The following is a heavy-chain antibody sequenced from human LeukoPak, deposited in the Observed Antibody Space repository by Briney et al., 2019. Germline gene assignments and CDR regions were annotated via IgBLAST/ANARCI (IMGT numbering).Heavy chain of an antibody. V-gene: IGHV1-2*02. J-gene: IGHJ4*02. CDR1: GYTFTAYH. D-gene: IGHD3-3*01. CDR3: ARDIESWNDYYYIDY. CDR2: LNPNSGDT. Sequence: ASVKVSCKASGYTFTAYHIDWVRQAPGQGLEWMGWLNPNSGDTKYAQKFQGRVTMTRDTSISTAYMEVSRLRTDDTAVYYCARDIESWNDYYYIDYWGQGTLVSVSS.